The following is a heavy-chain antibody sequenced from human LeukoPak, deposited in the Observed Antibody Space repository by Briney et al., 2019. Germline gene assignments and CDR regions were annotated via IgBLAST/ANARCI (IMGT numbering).Heavy chain of an antibody. CDR3: AKDHAHYFGSGSYFDY. D-gene: IGHD3-10*01. V-gene: IGHV3-23*01. CDR1: GFTFSSYA. CDR2: ISGSGGST. J-gene: IGHJ4*02. Sequence: GGSLRLSCAASGFTFSSYAMSWVRQAPGKGLEWVSAISGSGGSTYYADSVKGRFTISRDNSKNTLYLQMNSLRAEDTAVYYCAKDHAHYFGSGSYFDYWGQGTLVTVSS.